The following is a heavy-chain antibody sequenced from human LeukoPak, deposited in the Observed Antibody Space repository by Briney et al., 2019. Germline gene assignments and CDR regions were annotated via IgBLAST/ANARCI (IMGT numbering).Heavy chain of an antibody. Sequence: PGGSLRLSCAASGFTFSTYSMHWVRQAPGKGLEWVANILYDGSHEFYADSVKGRFTISRDNSKNTLYLQMNSLRAEDTAVYYCAKQLRVYYYMDVWGKGTTVTVSS. J-gene: IGHJ6*03. CDR2: ILYDGSHE. D-gene: IGHD1-1*01. CDR1: GFTFSTYS. V-gene: IGHV3-30*04. CDR3: AKQLRVYYYMDV.